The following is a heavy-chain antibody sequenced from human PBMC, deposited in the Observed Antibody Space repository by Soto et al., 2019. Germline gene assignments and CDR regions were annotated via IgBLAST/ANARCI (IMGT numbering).Heavy chain of an antibody. CDR1: GYTFSSNA. CDR2: INPGNGDT. V-gene: IGHV1-3*01. D-gene: IGHD6-13*01. Sequence: QVQLMQSGTEVKKPGASVRVSCKASGYTFSSNAMHWVRQAPGQRLEWMGWINPGNGDTKYSQKFQGRVTITRDTSASTAYMELSSLRSEDTAVYYCARDLRSSSWPYYYYGMDVWGQGTTVTVSS. J-gene: IGHJ6*02. CDR3: ARDLRSSSWPYYYYGMDV.